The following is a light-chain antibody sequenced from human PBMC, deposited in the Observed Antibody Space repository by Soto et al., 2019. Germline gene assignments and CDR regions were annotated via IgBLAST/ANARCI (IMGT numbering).Light chain of an antibody. CDR2: EVS. V-gene: IGLV2-8*01. CDR3: SSYAGSDNYV. J-gene: IGLJ1*01. CDR1: TSDIGAYNY. Sequence: QSALTQPPSASGSPGQSVTISCTGTTSDIGAYNYVSWYQQRPGKAPKLIIYEVSKRPSGVPDRFSGSKSGNTASLTVSGLQAEDGADYYCSSYAGSDNYVFGTGTKLTVL.